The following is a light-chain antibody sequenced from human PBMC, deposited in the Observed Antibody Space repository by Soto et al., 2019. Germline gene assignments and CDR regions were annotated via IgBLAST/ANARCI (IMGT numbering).Light chain of an antibody. J-gene: IGKJ1*01. Sequence: EIGCSNSAGTLLYYLWQRATLSCTPSQTVRNNYLAWYQQKPGQAPRLLIYDASSRATGIPARFTGSGSGTDFTLTITRLEPEDFAVYYCPQYGSSPGTFSQRTK. V-gene: IGKV3-20*01. CDR2: DAS. CDR1: QTVRNNY. CDR3: PQYGSSPGT.